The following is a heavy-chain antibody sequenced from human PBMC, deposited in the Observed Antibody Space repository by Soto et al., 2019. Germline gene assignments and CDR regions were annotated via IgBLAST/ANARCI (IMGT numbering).Heavy chain of an antibody. Sequence: ASVKVSCKASGGTFSSYAISWVRQAPGQGLEWMGGIIPIFGTANYAQKFQGRVTITADESTSTAYMELGSLRSEDTAVYYCARDRHIVVVPAAATDYYYGMDVWGQGTTVTVSS. V-gene: IGHV1-69*13. CDR1: GGTFSSYA. CDR3: ARDRHIVVVPAAATDYYYGMDV. CDR2: IIPIFGTA. D-gene: IGHD2-2*01. J-gene: IGHJ6*02.